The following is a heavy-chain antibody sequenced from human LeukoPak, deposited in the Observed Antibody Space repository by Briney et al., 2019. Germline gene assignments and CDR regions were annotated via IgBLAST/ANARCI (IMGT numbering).Heavy chain of an antibody. J-gene: IGHJ4*02. D-gene: IGHD3-16*01. CDR1: GFTFSSYW. CDR2: INSDWSST. CDR3: ARDPVMITFGGVTSWFDY. Sequence: PGGSLRLSCAASGFTFSSYWMHWVRQAPGKGLVWVSRINSDWSSTSYADSVKGRFTISRDNAKNTLYLQMNSLRAEDTAVYYCARDPVMITFGGVTSWFDYWGQGTLVTVSS. V-gene: IGHV3-74*01.